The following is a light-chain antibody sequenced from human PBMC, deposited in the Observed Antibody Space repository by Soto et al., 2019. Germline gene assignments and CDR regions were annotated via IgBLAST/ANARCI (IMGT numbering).Light chain of an antibody. V-gene: IGLV1-51*02. CDR1: GSSNGRNL. CDR2: ENR. Sequence: QSVLTQPPSVSAAPGQKVTISCSGSGSSNGRNLVSWYQQVPGTAPKLLIYENRKRPSGIPDRFSASKSGTSASLGITGLQTGDEADYYCGTWDSSPSAGVFGTGTKVTVL. CDR3: GTWDSSPSAGV. J-gene: IGLJ1*01.